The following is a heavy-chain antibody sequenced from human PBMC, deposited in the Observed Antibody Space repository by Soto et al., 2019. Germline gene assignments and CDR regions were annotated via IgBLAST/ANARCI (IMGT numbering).Heavy chain of an antibody. Sequence: QVQLEQSGAEVKTLGSSVKVSCKASGATFNRYAISWVRQAPGQGLEWMGGIFPIFGTAHYAPQFQDRVTXTANESTSTGHMELTSLKSEDTAVYFCASGARFLEWLSFDHWGQGTLVTVSS. V-gene: IGHV1-69*12. J-gene: IGHJ4*02. CDR3: ASGARFLEWLSFDH. CDR1: GATFNRYA. D-gene: IGHD3-3*01. CDR2: IFPIFGTA.